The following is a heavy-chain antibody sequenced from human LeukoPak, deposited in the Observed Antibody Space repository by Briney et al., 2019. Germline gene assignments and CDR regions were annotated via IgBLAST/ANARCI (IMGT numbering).Heavy chain of an antibody. J-gene: IGHJ4*02. Sequence: GASVKVSRKASGDTFTSYYMHWVRQAPGQGLEWMGIINPSGGSTGYAQKFQGRVTMTRDTSTSTVYMEMSSLRSEDTAVYYCARGGNTIFGVVIDAFDYWGQGTLVTVSS. CDR1: GDTFTSYY. V-gene: IGHV1-46*01. D-gene: IGHD3-3*01. CDR2: INPSGGST. CDR3: ARGGNTIFGVVIDAFDY.